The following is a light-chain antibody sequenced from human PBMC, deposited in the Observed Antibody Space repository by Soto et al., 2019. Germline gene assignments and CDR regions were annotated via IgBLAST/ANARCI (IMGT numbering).Light chain of an antibody. CDR2: DAS. CDR1: QSVSSH. Sequence: EIVLTQSPATLSLSPGESATLSCRASQSVSSHLAWYQQKPGQAPRLLIYDASHRATGIPASFSGGGSGPVFTLTVCSLEPVYFAVYYCQQRSNWPLTFGGGTKVELK. J-gene: IGKJ4*01. CDR3: QQRSNWPLT. V-gene: IGKV3-11*01.